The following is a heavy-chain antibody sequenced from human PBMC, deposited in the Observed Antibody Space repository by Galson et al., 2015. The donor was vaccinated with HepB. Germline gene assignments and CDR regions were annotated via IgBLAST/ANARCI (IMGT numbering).Heavy chain of an antibody. D-gene: IGHD3-10*01. J-gene: IGHJ5*02. CDR1: GGTFSSYA. V-gene: IGHV1-69*13. CDR3: ARGKDYGSGSYYNGFNWFDP. CDR2: IIPIFGTA. Sequence: SVKVSCKASGGTFSSYAISWVRQAPGQGLEWMGGIIPIFGTANYAQKFQGRVTITADESTSTAYMELSSLRSEDTAVYYCARGKDYGSGSYYNGFNWFDPWGQGTLVTVSS.